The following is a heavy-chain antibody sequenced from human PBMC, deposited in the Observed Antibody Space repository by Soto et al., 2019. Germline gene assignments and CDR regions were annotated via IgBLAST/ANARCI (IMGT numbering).Heavy chain of an antibody. D-gene: IGHD3-10*01. V-gene: IGHV1-69*02. CDR1: GGTFSSYT. Sequence: QVQLVQSGAEVKKPGSSVKVSCKASGGTFSSYTISWVRQAPGQGLEWMGRIIPILGIANYAQKFQGRVTITADKSTSTAYLELRSLGSEDTGGEYCARLGSYYYYGMDVW. CDR2: IIPILGIA. CDR3: ARLGSYYYYGMDV. J-gene: IGHJ6*01.